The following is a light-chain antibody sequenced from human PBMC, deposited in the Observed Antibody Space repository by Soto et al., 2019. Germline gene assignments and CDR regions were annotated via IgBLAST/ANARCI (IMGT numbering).Light chain of an antibody. CDR1: QSVRRCS. CDR2: TAS. CDR3: QLYGSSPPYT. Sequence: EIVLTQSPGTLSLSPGERAPLSCRPSQSVRRCSLAWYQQRPGPPPRLLIFTASSRATGTPDRFSGSGSGTDFTLTISRLEPEDFAVYYCQLYGSSPPYTFGPGTKLEI. J-gene: IGKJ2*01. V-gene: IGKV3-20*01.